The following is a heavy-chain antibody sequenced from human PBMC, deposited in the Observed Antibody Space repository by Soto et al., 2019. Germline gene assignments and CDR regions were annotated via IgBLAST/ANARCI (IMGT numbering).Heavy chain of an antibody. Sequence: QVQLQQWGAGPLKPSETLSLSCGVSGEALGGYYWSWIRQSSGKGLEWIGQINHSGDTNYNPSLNSRVTLSVDTSKNPLSLKLTSVTAADTAVYYCARVSPFYDILTGRYHYYRLDVWGQGTTVTVSS. CDR1: GEALGGYY. V-gene: IGHV4-34*01. D-gene: IGHD3-9*01. CDR2: INHSGDT. J-gene: IGHJ6*02. CDR3: ARVSPFYDILTGRYHYYRLDV.